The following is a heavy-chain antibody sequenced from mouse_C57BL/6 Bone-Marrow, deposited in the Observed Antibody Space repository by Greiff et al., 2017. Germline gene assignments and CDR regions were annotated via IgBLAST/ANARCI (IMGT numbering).Heavy chain of an antibody. CDR2: IYPRDGST. D-gene: IGHD1-1*01. CDR1: GYTFTSYD. CDR3: ARLEYDGSSGDWYFEV. V-gene: IGHV1-85*01. Sequence: VQLQQSGPELVKPGASVKLSCKASGYTFTSYDINWVKQRPGQGLEWIGWIYPRDGSTKYNEKFKGKATLTVDTSSSTAYMELPSLTSEGTPVYVCARLEYDGSSGDWYFEVWGRGTTVTVSS. J-gene: IGHJ1*03.